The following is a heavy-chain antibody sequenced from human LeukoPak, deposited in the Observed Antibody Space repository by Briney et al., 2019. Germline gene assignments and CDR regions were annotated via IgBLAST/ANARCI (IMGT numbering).Heavy chain of an antibody. CDR3: ARGPLYYYYYGMDV. CDR2: IYSGGST. J-gene: IGHJ6*02. Sequence: GGSLRLSCAASGFTVSSNYMSGVRQAPGKGLEWVSVIYSGGSTYYADSVKGRFTISRDNSKNTLYLQMNSLRAEDTAVYYCARGPLYYYYYGMDVWGQGTTVTVSS. CDR1: GFTVSSNY. V-gene: IGHV3-53*01.